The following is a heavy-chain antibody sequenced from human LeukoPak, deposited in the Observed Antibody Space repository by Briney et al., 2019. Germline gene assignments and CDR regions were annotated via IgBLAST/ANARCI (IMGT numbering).Heavy chain of an antibody. Sequence: ASVKVSCKASGYTFTSYYMHWVRQAPGQGLEWMGIINPSGGNTSYAQKFQGRVTMTRDTSTSTVYMELSSLRSEDTAVYYCARDRITMVRGVIIDVGNWFDPWGQGTLVTVSS. CDR2: INPSGGNT. D-gene: IGHD3-10*01. V-gene: IGHV1-46*01. J-gene: IGHJ5*02. CDR3: ARDRITMVRGVIIDVGNWFDP. CDR1: GYTFTSYY.